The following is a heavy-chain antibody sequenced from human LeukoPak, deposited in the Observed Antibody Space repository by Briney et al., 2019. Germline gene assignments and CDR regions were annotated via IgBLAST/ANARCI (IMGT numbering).Heavy chain of an antibody. Sequence: GGSLRLSCAASAFTFNNYGMHWVRQAPGKGLEWVSVTRSDGSQNYYADSVKGRFIISRDNAKITLYLQMNSLKAEDTAVYYCAKSCGGHWGYFDYWGEGTLGTVSS. J-gene: IGHJ4*02. CDR3: AKSCGGHWGYFDY. V-gene: IGHV3-30*02. CDR1: AFTFNNYG. D-gene: IGHD7-27*01. CDR2: TRSDGSQN.